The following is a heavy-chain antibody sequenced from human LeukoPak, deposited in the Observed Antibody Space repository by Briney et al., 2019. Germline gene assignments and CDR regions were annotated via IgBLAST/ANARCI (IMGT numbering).Heavy chain of an antibody. CDR2: ISWNSGSI. CDR3: AKGGTVGYYYYMDV. D-gene: IGHD1-26*01. V-gene: IGHV3-9*03. CDR1: GFTFDDYA. J-gene: IGHJ6*03. Sequence: SGGSLRLSCAASGFTFDDYAMHWVRQAPGKGLEWVSGISWNSGSIGYADSVKGRFTISRDNAKNSLYLQMNSLRAEDMALYYCAKGGTVGYYYYMDVWGKGTTVTVSS.